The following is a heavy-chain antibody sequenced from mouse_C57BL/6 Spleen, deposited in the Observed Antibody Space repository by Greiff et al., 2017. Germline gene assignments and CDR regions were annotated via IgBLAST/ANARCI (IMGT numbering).Heavy chain of an antibody. J-gene: IGHJ2*01. Sequence: VQLQQSGPGLVQPSQSLSITCTVSGFSLTSYGVHWVRQSPGKGLEWLGVIWSGGSTDYHAAFISRLSISKDNSKSQVFFKMNSLQADDTAIYYSARDYYYGSSYIDYWGQGTTLTVSS. CDR1: GFSLTSYG. V-gene: IGHV2-2*01. CDR2: IWSGGST. CDR3: ARDYYYGSSYIDY. D-gene: IGHD1-1*01.